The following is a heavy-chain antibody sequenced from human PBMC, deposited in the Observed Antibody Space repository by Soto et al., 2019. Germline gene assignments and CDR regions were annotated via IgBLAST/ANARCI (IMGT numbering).Heavy chain of an antibody. D-gene: IGHD5-18*01. CDR2: INHSGST. J-gene: IGHJ4*02. V-gene: IGHV4-34*01. CDR1: GGSFSGYY. CDR3: ARSGTVDTAMAKNFDY. Sequence: QVQLQQWGAGLLKPSETLSLTCAVYGGSFSGYYCSWIRQPPGKGLEWIGEINHSGSTNYNPSLKSRVTISVDTSKNQFSPKLSSVTAADTAVYYCARSGTVDTAMAKNFDYWGQGTLVTVSS.